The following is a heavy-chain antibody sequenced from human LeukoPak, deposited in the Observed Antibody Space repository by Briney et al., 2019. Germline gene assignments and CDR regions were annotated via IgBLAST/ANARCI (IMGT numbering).Heavy chain of an antibody. D-gene: IGHD3-22*01. Sequence: PGGSLRLSCAASGFTFNNYAMSWVRQGPGEGLEWVSAISGSGGTTYYADSVKGRFTISRDNSKDTLYLQMNSLRAEDTAVYYCAKDRILYYYDSSGYYHDYWGQGTLVTVSS. J-gene: IGHJ4*02. CDR1: GFTFNNYA. CDR2: ISGSGGTT. V-gene: IGHV3-23*01. CDR3: AKDRILYYYDSSGYYHDY.